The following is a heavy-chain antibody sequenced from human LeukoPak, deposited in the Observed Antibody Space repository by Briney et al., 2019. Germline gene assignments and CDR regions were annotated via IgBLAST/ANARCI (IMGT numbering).Heavy chain of an antibody. V-gene: IGHV3-11*01. J-gene: IGHJ4*02. Sequence: GGSLRLSCAASGFAFSDYYMSWIRQAPGKGLEWVSYISSSGSTIYYADSVKGRFTISRDNAKNSLYLQMNSLTAEGTAVYYCARGNGGHNYDSSGYQIPQLDYWGQGTLVTVSS. CDR1: GFAFSDYY. D-gene: IGHD3-22*01. CDR2: ISSSGSTI. CDR3: ARGNGGHNYDSSGYQIPQLDY.